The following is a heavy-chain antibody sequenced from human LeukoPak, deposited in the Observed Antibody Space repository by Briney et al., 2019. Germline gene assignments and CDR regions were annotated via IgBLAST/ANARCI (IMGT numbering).Heavy chain of an antibody. CDR3: ARESGRYYDRHGFDI. CDR1: GFTFSSYG. V-gene: IGHV3-33*01. J-gene: IGHJ3*02. CDR2: IWYDGSNK. Sequence: GGSRRLSWAASGFTFSSYGMHWVRQAPGKGLEWVAVIWYDGSNKYYADSVKGRFTISRDNSKNTLYLQMNSLRAEDTAVYYCARESGRYYDRHGFDIWGQGTMVTVSS. D-gene: IGHD3-22*01.